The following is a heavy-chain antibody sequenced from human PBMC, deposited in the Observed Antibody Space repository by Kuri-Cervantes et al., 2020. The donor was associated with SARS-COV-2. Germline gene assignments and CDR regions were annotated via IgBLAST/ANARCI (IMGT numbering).Heavy chain of an antibody. Sequence: SETLSLTCTVSGGSISSSSYYWGWIRQPPGKGLEWIGSIYYSGSTYYNPSLKSRVTISVDTSKNQFSLKLSSVTAADTAVYYCARGLRSNWFDPWGQGTLVTVSS. J-gene: IGHJ5*02. V-gene: IGHV4-39*01. D-gene: IGHD4/OR15-4a*01. CDR2: IYYSGST. CDR3: ARGLRSNWFDP. CDR1: GGSISSSSYY.